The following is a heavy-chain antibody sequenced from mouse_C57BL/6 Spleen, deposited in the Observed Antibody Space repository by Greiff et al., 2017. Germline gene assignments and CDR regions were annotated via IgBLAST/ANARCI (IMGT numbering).Heavy chain of an antibody. V-gene: IGHV1-82*01. Sequence: QVQLQQSGPELVKPGASVKISCKASGYAFSSSWMNWVKQRPGTGLEWIGRIYPGDGDTNYNGKFKGKATLTEDKSSSTAYMQLSRLTSEDSAVYCCARERGRGHFDVWGTGTTVTVSS. CDR3: ARERGRGHFDV. CDR2: IYPGDGDT. J-gene: IGHJ1*03. CDR1: GYAFSSSW.